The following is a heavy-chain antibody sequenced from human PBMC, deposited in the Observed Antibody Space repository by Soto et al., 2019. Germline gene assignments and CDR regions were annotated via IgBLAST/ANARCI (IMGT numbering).Heavy chain of an antibody. CDR2: IKNKAENYAT. Sequence: GGSLRLSCAASGFIFSDSAIHWVRLASGKGLEWVGRIKNKAENYATAYAASVKGRFTISRDDSQNTAYLQRDSLKTEDTAVYYCSRLGFSSTWYGLNYWGHGTLVTVSS. CDR3: SRLGFSSTWYGLNY. J-gene: IGHJ4*01. CDR1: GFIFSDSA. D-gene: IGHD6-13*01. V-gene: IGHV3-73*01.